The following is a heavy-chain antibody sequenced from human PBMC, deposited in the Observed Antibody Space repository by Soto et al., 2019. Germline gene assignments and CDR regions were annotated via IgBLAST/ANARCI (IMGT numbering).Heavy chain of an antibody. J-gene: IGHJ6*02. D-gene: IGHD3-10*01. Sequence: SETLSLTCSVSGGSINSGDYYWTWVLQPPGKGLEWLVNIFHCGSTYYTPSLQSRVTISLDTSKNHFSLKLSSVTPADTAVYYCARDRYYGSGTYYNFYSGMDVWGQGTTVTV. CDR1: GGSINSGDYY. V-gene: IGHV4-30-4*01. CDR3: ARDRYYGSGTYYNFYSGMDV. CDR2: IFHCGST.